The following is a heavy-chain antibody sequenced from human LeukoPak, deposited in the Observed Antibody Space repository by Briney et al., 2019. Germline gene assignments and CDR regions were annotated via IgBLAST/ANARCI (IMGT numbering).Heavy chain of an antibody. CDR1: GDSVSSNSAA. Sequence: SQTLSLTYALSGDSVSSNSAAWNWLRQSPSRGLEWLGSTYYRSKWYNDYAVSVKSRITINPDTSKNQFSLQLNSVTPEDTAVYYCARSKLSIAARRGAFDIWGQGTMVTVSS. CDR3: ARSKLSIAARRGAFDI. J-gene: IGHJ3*02. D-gene: IGHD6-6*01. V-gene: IGHV6-1*01. CDR2: TYYRSKWYN.